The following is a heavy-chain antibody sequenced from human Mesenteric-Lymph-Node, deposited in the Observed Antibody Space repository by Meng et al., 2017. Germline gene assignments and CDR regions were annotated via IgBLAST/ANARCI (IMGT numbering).Heavy chain of an antibody. CDR1: GFTFSSYE. J-gene: IGHJ4*02. CDR2: ISSSGSTI. V-gene: IGHV3-48*03. CDR3: ARVRGGYGDYRVDY. Sequence: GGSLRLSCAASGFTFSSYEMNWVRQAPGKGLEWVSYISSSGSTIYYADSVKGRFTISRHNAKNSLYLQMNSLRAEDTAVYYCARVRGGYGDYRVDYWGQGTLVTVSS. D-gene: IGHD4-17*01.